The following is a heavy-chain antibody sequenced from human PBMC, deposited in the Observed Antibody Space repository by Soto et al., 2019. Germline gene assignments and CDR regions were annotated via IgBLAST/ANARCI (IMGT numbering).Heavy chain of an antibody. CDR1: GGSFSGYY. D-gene: IGHD2-8*01. Sequence: QVQLQQWGAGLLKPSETLSLTCAVYGGSFSGYYWSWIRQPPGKGLEWIGEINHSGSTNYNPSLKSRVPISVDTSKNQFSLKLSSVTAADTAVYYCARGRGYCTNGVCPAPRGIDYWGQGTLVTVSS. J-gene: IGHJ4*02. CDR2: INHSGST. V-gene: IGHV4-34*01. CDR3: ARGRGYCTNGVCPAPRGIDY.